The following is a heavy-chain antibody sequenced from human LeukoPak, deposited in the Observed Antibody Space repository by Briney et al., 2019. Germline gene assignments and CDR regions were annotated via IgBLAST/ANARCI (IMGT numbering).Heavy chain of an antibody. CDR2: ISSSSSYI. CDR3: ARVAARQWLFVYYYYYYMDV. V-gene: IGHV3-21*01. Sequence: PGGSLRLSCAASGFTFSSYSMNWVRQAPGKGLEWVSSISSSSSYIYYADSVKGRFTISRDNAKNSLYLQMNSLRAEDTAVYYCARVAARQWLFVYYYYYYMDVWGKGTTVTVSS. CDR1: GFTFSSYS. J-gene: IGHJ6*03. D-gene: IGHD6-6*01.